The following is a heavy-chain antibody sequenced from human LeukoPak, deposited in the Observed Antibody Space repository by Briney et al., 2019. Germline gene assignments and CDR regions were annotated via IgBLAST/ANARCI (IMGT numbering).Heavy chain of an antibody. CDR1: GGSFSGYY. V-gene: IGHV4-34*01. CDR3: ARGRYFDWLLYSWFDP. Sequence: PSETLSLTCAVYGGSFSGYYWSWIRQAPGKGLEWIGEINHSGSTNYNPSLKSRVTISVDTSKNQFSLKLSSVTAADTAVYYCARGRYFDWLLYSWFDPWGQGTLVTVSS. J-gene: IGHJ5*02. D-gene: IGHD3-9*01. CDR2: INHSGST.